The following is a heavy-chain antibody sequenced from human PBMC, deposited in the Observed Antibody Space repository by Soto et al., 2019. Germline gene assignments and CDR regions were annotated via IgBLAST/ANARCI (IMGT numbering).Heavy chain of an antibody. CDR2: IHSDGSST. D-gene: IGHD3-10*01. Sequence: EVQLVESGGGLVRPGGSLRLSCAASGFTFSYYWMHWVRQAPGKGLVWVSRIHSDGSSTTYVDFVKGRFSIYRDNARNTVDVEMYCVRGEDPAGYYCACGERGAFDLWGQGTVVNVSS. CDR1: GFTFSYYW. J-gene: IGHJ3*01. CDR3: ACGERGAFDL. V-gene: IGHV3-74*01.